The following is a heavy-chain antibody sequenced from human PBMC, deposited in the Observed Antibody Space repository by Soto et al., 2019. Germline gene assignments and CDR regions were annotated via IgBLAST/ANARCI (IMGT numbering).Heavy chain of an antibody. CDR1: GFTFSSYS. J-gene: IGHJ5*02. CDR3: ARGRGSSPSWWFDP. CDR2: ISSSSSTI. Sequence: PGGSLRLSCAASGFTFSSYSMNWVRQAPGKGLEWVSYISSSSSTIYYADSVKGRFTISRDNAKNSLYLQMNSLRDEDTAVYYCARGRGSSPSWWFDPWGQGTLVTVSS. D-gene: IGHD6-13*01. V-gene: IGHV3-48*02.